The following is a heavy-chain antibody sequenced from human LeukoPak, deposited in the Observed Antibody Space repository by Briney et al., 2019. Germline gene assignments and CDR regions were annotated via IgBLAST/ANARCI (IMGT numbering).Heavy chain of an antibody. D-gene: IGHD3-22*01. CDR1: GGSFSGYY. J-gene: IGHJ6*02. CDR3: ARGVFYYDMLHYYYGMDV. V-gene: IGHV4-34*01. Sequence: SETLSLTCAVYGGSFSGYYWSWIRQPPGKGLEWIGEINHSGSTNYNPSLKSRVTISVDTSKNQFSLKLSSVTAVDTAVYYCARGVFYYDMLHYYYGMDVWGQGTTVTVSS. CDR2: INHSGST.